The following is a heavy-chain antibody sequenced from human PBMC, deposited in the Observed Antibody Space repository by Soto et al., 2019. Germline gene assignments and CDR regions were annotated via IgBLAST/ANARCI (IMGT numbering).Heavy chain of an antibody. Sequence: QAQLVQSGAEVKKPGASVKVSCKAAGNTFISYGISWVRQAPGQGLEWMGWISIHNGDTNNAPNLQGRITITTDTSTSTTYRELRSLRSADTSVNYCASNEMDYCSGTTCHYLAHWAQGPLVNVSS. D-gene: IGHD2-2*01. V-gene: IGHV1-18*01. CDR1: GNTFISYG. CDR2: ISIHNGDT. J-gene: IGHJ4*02. CDR3: ASNEMDYCSGTTCHYLAH.